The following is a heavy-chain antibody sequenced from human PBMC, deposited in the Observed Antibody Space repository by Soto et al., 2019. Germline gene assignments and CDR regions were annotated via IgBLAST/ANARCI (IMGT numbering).Heavy chain of an antibody. CDR3: AKDTGKDVAFDS. D-gene: IGHD5-12*01. J-gene: IGHJ4*02. Sequence: GGSLRLSCVTSGFTFINYAMSWVRQAPGKELEWVATVRGGGHTDYADSVRGRFTISRDNFRNTFFLQMNSLRVEDTAIYYCAKDTGKDVAFDSWGQGTLVTVSS. CDR2: VRGGGHT. CDR1: GFTFINYA. V-gene: IGHV3-23*01.